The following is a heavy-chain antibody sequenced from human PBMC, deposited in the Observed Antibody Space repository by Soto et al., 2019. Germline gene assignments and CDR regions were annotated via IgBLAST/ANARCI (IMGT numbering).Heavy chain of an antibody. V-gene: IGHV3-30*18. J-gene: IGHJ4*02. Sequence: QGQLVESGGGVVQPGRSRRLSCAASGFTFSSYGRHWVRQAPGKGLEWVALISYDGSNKYYADSVKSRFTISRDNSKNTLYLQMNSLRAEDTAVYYCEKYSGYSYGFPFEYRGQGTLVTVSS. CDR1: GFTFSSYG. CDR2: ISYDGSNK. CDR3: EKYSGYSYGFPFEY. D-gene: IGHD5-18*01.